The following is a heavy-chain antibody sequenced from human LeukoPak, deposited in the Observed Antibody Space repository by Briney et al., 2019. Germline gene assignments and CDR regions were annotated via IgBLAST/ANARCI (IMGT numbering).Heavy chain of an antibody. CDR2: ISYDGSNK. J-gene: IGHJ2*01. D-gene: IGHD4-23*01. Sequence: GGSLRLSCAASGFTFSSYGMHWVRQAPGKGLEWVAVISYDGSNKYYADSVRGRFTISRDNSKNTVYLQMNSLRPEDTAVYYCAKDHRKAALVRWYLDVWGRGTLVTVSS. CDR3: AKDHRKAALVRWYLDV. CDR1: GFTFSSYG. V-gene: IGHV3-30*18.